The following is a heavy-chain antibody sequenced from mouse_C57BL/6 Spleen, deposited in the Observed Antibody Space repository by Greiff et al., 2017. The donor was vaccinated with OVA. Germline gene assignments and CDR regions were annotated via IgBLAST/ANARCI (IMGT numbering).Heavy chain of an antibody. CDR1: GFSFNTYA. Sequence: DVKLVESGGGLVQPKGSLKLSCAASGFSFNTYAMNWVRQAPGKGLEWVARIRSKSNNYATYYADSVKDRFTSSRDDSESMLYLQMNNLKTEDTAMYYCVRRGYGSLDAMDYWGQGTSVTVSS. J-gene: IGHJ4*01. CDR2: IRSKSNNYAT. CDR3: VRRGYGSLDAMDY. D-gene: IGHD1-1*01. V-gene: IGHV10-1*01.